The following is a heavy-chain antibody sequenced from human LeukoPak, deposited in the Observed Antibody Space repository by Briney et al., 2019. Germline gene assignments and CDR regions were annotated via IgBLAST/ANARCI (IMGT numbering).Heavy chain of an antibody. V-gene: IGHV4-59*01. Sequence: PSETLSLTCTVSGGSISSYYWSWIRQPPGKGLEWIGYIYYSGRTNYNPSLKSRVTISVDTSKNQFSLKLSSVTAADTAVYYCARGVYIAAAQYGYWGQGTLVTVSS. J-gene: IGHJ4*02. D-gene: IGHD6-13*01. CDR2: IYYSGRT. CDR1: GGSISSYY. CDR3: ARGVYIAAAQYGY.